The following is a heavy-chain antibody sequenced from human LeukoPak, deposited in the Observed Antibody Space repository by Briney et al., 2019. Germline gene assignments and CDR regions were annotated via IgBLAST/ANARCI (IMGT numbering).Heavy chain of an antibody. Sequence: GASAKVSCKASGYTFTSYGISWVRQAPGQGLEWMGWISAYNGNTNYAQKLQGRVTMTTDTSTSTAYMELRSLRSDDTAVYYCARVRLSGEIAYYYYYGMDVWGQGTTVTVSS. CDR3: ARVRLSGEIAYYYYYGMDV. D-gene: IGHD3-10*02. V-gene: IGHV1-18*01. CDR2: ISAYNGNT. CDR1: GYTFTSYG. J-gene: IGHJ6*02.